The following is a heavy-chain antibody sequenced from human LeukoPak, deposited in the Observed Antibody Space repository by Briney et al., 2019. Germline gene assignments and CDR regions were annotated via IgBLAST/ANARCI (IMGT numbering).Heavy chain of an antibody. Sequence: PSETLSLTCTVSGGSISSSSYYWGWIRQPPGKGLEWTGSIYYSGSTYYNPSLKSRVTMSVDTSKNQFSLKLSSVTAADTAVYYCASYSSSHLFVFDYWGQGTLVTVSS. D-gene: IGHD6-13*01. CDR3: ASYSSSHLFVFDY. CDR1: GGSISSSSYY. CDR2: IYYSGST. J-gene: IGHJ4*02. V-gene: IGHV4-39*01.